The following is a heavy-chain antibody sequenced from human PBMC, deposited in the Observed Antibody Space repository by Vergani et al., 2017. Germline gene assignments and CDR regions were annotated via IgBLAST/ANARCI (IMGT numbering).Heavy chain of an antibody. V-gene: IGHV4-34*01. Sequence: QVQLQQWGAGLLKPSETLSLTCAVYGGSFSGYYWSWIRQPPGKGLVWSWEINHSGSTNYTPSLTRRVTISVDTSTNQCCLKLSSVTAEDTAVYYCAREGVVRIYYFDYWGQGTLVTVSS. J-gene: IGHJ4*02. CDR2: INHSGST. D-gene: IGHD3-3*01. CDR3: AREGVVRIYYFDY. CDR1: GGSFSGYY.